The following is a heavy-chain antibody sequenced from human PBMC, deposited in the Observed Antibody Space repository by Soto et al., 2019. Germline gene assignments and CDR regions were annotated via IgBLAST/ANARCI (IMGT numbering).Heavy chain of an antibody. D-gene: IGHD4-17*01. J-gene: IGHJ6*02. Sequence: PVGSLRLSCAASGFTFSSYAMHWVRQAPGKGLEWVAVISYDGSNKYYADSVKGRFTISRDNSKNTLYLQMNSLRAEDTAVYYCASPYGDRPDKGEYYYGMDVWGQGTTVTVSS. V-gene: IGHV3-30-3*01. CDR3: ASPYGDRPDKGEYYYGMDV. CDR1: GFTFSSYA. CDR2: ISYDGSNK.